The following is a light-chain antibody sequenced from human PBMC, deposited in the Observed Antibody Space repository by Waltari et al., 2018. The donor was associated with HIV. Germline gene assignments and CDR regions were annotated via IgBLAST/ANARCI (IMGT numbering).Light chain of an antibody. CDR1: NGDIGTYNF. J-gene: IGLJ2*01. CDR3: CSYAGSHSVV. Sequence: QSALTQPRSVSGSLGQSVTVSCTAANGDIGTYNFVSWYQQRPGRAPTLFLYDVNKRASGVPDRFSGSKSGNMASLTISGLQPGDEATYFCCSYAGSHSVVFGAGTDLTVL. CDR2: DVN. V-gene: IGLV2-11*01.